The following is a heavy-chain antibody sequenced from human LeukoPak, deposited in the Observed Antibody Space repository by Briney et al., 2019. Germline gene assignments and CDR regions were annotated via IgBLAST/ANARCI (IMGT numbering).Heavy chain of an antibody. CDR2: IYYSGST. CDR1: GGSMSGYY. CDR3: ARSMVRGASDYFDY. Sequence: PSETLSLTCTVSGGSMSGYYWSWIRQPPGKGLEWIGYIYYSGSTNYNPSLKSRVTISVDTSKNQFSLKLSSVTAADTAVYYCARSMVRGASDYFDYWGQGTLVTVSS. D-gene: IGHD3-10*01. J-gene: IGHJ4*02. V-gene: IGHV4-59*01.